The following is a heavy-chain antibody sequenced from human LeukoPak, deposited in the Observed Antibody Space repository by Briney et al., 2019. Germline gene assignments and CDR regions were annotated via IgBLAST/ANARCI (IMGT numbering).Heavy chain of an antibody. D-gene: IGHD2-21*02. CDR1: GGSISSYY. J-gene: IGHJ4*02. Sequence: KTSETLSLTCTVSGGSISSYYWSWIRQPPGEGVEWIGYIYYSGSTNYNPSLKSRVTISVDTSKNQFSLKLSSVTAADTAVYYCARDGDGYRAFDYWGQGTLVTVSS. CDR3: ARDGDGYRAFDY. CDR2: IYYSGST. V-gene: IGHV4-59*01.